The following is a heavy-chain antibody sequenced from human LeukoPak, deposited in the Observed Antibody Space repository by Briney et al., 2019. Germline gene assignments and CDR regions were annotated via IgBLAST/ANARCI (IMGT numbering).Heavy chain of an antibody. CDR3: ASIVVVPAENYYMDV. CDR2: INPGTGST. J-gene: IGHJ6*03. V-gene: IGHV1-46*01. Sequence: ASVKVSFKASGYTFTNYYMYWVRQAPGQGLEWMGIINPGTGSTSYAQKFQGRVTMTRDTSTSTVYMELSRLRSEDTAVYYCASIVVVPAENYYMDVWGKGTTVTVSS. CDR1: GYTFTNYY. D-gene: IGHD2-2*01.